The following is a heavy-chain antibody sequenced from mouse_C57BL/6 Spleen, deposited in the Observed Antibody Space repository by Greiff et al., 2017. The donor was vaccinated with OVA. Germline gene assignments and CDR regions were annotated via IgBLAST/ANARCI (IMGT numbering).Heavy chain of an antibody. Sequence: EVKLLESGPGLVKPSQSLSLTCSVTGYSITSGYYWNWIRQFPGNKLEWMGYISYDGSNNYNPSLKNRISITRDTSKNQFFLKLNSVTTEDTATYYCARAGDYHYWYFDVWGTGTTVTVSS. J-gene: IGHJ1*03. CDR1: GYSITSGYY. CDR3: ARAGDYHYWYFDV. CDR2: ISYDGSN. D-gene: IGHD2-4*01. V-gene: IGHV3-6*01.